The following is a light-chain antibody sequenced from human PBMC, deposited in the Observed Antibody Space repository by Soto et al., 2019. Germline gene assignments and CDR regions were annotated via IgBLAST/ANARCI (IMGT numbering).Light chain of an antibody. CDR2: GNS. CDR1: SSNIGAGYD. Sequence: QSVLTQPPSVSGAPGQRVTISCTGSSSNIGAGYDVHWYQQFPGTAPKLLIYGNSNRPSGVPDRFSGSKSGTSASLAITGLQAEDEADDYCQSYDSSLSGSTVFGGGTKLTVL. J-gene: IGLJ2*01. CDR3: QSYDSSLSGSTV. V-gene: IGLV1-40*01.